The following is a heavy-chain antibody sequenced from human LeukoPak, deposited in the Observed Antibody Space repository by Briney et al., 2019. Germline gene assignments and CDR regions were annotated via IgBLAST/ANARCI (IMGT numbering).Heavy chain of an antibody. CDR1: GYSFTDYY. V-gene: IGHV1-2*02. D-gene: IGHD1-26*01. CDR3: ARADRLDGSPYLIGP. CDR2: INPNSGGT. J-gene: IGHJ5*02. Sequence: ASVKVSCKTSGYSFTDYYMHWVRQAPGQGLEWMGWINPNSGGTSTAQKFQGRITMTRDTSITTVYMEVSWLTSDDTAVYYCARADRLDGSPYLIGPWGQGTLVPVSS.